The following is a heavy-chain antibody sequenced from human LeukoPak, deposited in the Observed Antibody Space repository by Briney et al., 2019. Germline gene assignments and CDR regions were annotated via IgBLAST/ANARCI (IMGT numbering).Heavy chain of an antibody. J-gene: IGHJ4*02. CDR3: ARDEMPRKFDY. V-gene: IGHV3-33*01. CDR1: GFTFSSYG. Sequence: TGGSLRLACAASGFTFSSYGMHWVRQAPGKGLDWVAVVWYDGTTKYYADSVKGRFTISRDNSKNTLYLQMNSLRAEDTAVYYCARDEMPRKFDYWGQGTLVTVSS. D-gene: IGHD2-2*01. CDR2: VWYDGTTK.